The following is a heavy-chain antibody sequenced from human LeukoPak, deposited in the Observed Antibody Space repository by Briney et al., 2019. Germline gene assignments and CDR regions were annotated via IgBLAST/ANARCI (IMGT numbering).Heavy chain of an antibody. J-gene: IGHJ4*02. CDR2: INPNSGGT. V-gene: IGHV1-2*02. D-gene: IGHD3-10*01. CDR3: ARDGYYGSGSYYNDYFDY. CDR1: GYTFTGYY. Sequence: GASVKVSCKASGYTFTGYYIHWVRQAPGQGLEWMGWINPNSGGTNYIQKFQGRVTMTRDTSISTAYMELSRLRSDDTAVYYCARDGYYGSGSYYNDYFDYWGQGTLVTVSS.